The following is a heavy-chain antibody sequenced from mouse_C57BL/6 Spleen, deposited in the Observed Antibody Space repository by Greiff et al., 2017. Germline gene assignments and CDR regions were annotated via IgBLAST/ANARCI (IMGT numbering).Heavy chain of an antibody. CDR2: IDPSDGEP. CDR1: GYTFTSYW. J-gene: IGHJ4*01. CDR3: ARDDYYAMDY. Sequence: QVQLQQPGAELVRPGSSVKLSCKASGYTFTSYWMHWVKQRPIQGLEWIGNIDPSDGEPHYNQKFKDKATLTVDKSSSTAYMQLSSLTSEYSAVYYCARDDYYAMDYWGQGTSVTVSS. V-gene: IGHV1-52*01.